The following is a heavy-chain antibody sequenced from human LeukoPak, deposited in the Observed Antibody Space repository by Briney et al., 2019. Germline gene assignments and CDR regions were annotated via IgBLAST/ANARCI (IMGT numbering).Heavy chain of an antibody. Sequence: ETLSLTCAVYGGSFSGYYWSWIRQAPGKGLEWVSSISGSGVSTYNAGSVKGRFTISRDNSKNTLYLQMNSLRAEDTAVYYCAKGNYYDSSGYYWGQGTLVTVSS. CDR3: AKGNYYDSSGYY. CDR1: GGSFSGYY. CDR2: ISGSGVST. V-gene: IGHV3-23*01. D-gene: IGHD3-22*01. J-gene: IGHJ4*02.